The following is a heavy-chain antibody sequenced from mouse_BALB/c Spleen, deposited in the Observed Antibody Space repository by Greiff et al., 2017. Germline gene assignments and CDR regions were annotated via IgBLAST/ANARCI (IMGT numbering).Heavy chain of an antibody. D-gene: IGHD1-1*01. V-gene: IGHV5-6-5*01. CDR1: GFTFSSYA. CDR2: ISSGGST. Sequence: EVMLVESGGGLVKPGGSLKLSCAASGFTFSSYAMSWVRQTPEKRLEWVASISSGGSTYYPDSVKGRFTISRDNARNILYLQMSSLRSEDTAMYYCARGALNYGSSYWYFDVWGAGTTVTVSS. J-gene: IGHJ1*01. CDR3: ARGALNYGSSYWYFDV.